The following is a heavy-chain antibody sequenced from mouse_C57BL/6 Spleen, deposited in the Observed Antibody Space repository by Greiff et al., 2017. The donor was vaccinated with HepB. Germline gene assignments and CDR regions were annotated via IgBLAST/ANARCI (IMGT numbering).Heavy chain of an antibody. V-gene: IGHV1-20*01. Sequence: EVKLQESGPELVKPGDSVKISCKASGYSFTGYFMNWVMQSHGKSLEWIGRINPYNGDTFYNQKFKGKATLTVDKSSSTAHMELRSLTSEDSAVYYCARGPYYGSAMDYWGQGTSVTVSS. CDR3: ARGPYYGSAMDY. CDR1: GYSFTGYF. J-gene: IGHJ4*01. CDR2: INPYNGDT. D-gene: IGHD1-1*01.